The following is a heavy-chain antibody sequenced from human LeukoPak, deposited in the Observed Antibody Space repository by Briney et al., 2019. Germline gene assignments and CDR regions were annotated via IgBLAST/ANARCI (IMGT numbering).Heavy chain of an antibody. CDR2: ISYDGRDK. J-gene: IGHJ4*02. CDR1: GFTFSSYG. Sequence: GGSLRLSCAVSGFTFSSYGMQWVRQAPGKGLEWVAIISYDGRDKFYEDSVKGRFTISRDNSKNTLYLQMNNLRAEDTAVYYCAKSTTLLPSYYFDHWGQGTLVTVSS. V-gene: IGHV3-30*18. CDR3: AKSTTLLPSYYFDH. D-gene: IGHD4-17*01.